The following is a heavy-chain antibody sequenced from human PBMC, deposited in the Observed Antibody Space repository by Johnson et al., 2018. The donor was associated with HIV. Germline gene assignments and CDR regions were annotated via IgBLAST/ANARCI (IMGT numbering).Heavy chain of an antibody. CDR1: GFSFSSFW. V-gene: IGHV3-7*01. J-gene: IGHJ3*02. CDR2: IKQDGSDK. Sequence: VQLVESGGGLVQPGGSLRLSCAASGFSFSSFWMSWVRQVPGKGLEWVANIKQDGSDKHYVDSVKGPFTISRDNAKNSLYLQMSSLRGEDMAVYYCARERWSSYFGAFDIWGQGTMVTLSS. CDR3: ARERWSSYFGAFDI. D-gene: IGHD3-3*01.